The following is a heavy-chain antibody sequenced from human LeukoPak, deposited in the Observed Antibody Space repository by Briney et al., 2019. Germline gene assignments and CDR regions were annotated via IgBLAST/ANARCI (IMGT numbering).Heavy chain of an antibody. J-gene: IGHJ4*02. Sequence: PGRSLRLSCAASGFTFDDYAMHWVRQAPGKGLEWVSIVGGSGVKTYYADSVKGRFTISRDNSKNTVYLQMNSLRAEDTAVYYCAKRGDCSGTCTYDYWGQGTLVTVSS. CDR1: GFTFDDYA. CDR2: VGGSGVKT. D-gene: IGHD2-2*01. CDR3: AKRGDCSGTCTYDY. V-gene: IGHV3-23*01.